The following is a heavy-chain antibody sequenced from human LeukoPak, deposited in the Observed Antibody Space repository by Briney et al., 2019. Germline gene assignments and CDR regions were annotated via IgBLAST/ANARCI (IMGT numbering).Heavy chain of an antibody. CDR1: GYTFTGYY. J-gene: IGHJ3*02. Sequence: ASVTVSCKASGYTFTGYYIHWVRQAPGQGREWMGWIYTYSGDTNYAQNFQGRVTMTRDTSISTAYMKLSSLKSDDTAVYYCARDRNSGSSLDIWGQGTMLTVSS. D-gene: IGHD6-6*01. CDR3: ARDRNSGSSLDI. CDR2: IYTYSGDT. V-gene: IGHV1-2*02.